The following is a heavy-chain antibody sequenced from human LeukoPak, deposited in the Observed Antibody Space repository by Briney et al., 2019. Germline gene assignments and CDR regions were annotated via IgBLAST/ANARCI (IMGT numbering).Heavy chain of an antibody. CDR1: GVTFSGFE. D-gene: IGHD5-24*01. CDR2: IRDDSSLK. CDR3: ARRFRD. J-gene: IGHJ4*02. Sequence: TGGSLRLSCVGSGVTFSGFEMNWVRQAPGKGLEWASYIRDDSSLKTYADSVKGRFTVSRDNAKNSLYLQMNSLRAEDTAIYYCARRFRDWGQGTLVTVSS. V-gene: IGHV3-48*03.